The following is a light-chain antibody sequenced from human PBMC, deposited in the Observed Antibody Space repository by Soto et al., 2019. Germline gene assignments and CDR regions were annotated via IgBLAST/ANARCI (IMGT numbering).Light chain of an antibody. CDR3: QQYFTTPIT. CDR2: WAS. J-gene: IGKJ5*01. Sequence: DIVMTQSPDSLTVSLGERATINCKSSQSVLYTAINKNYLGWDQQKPGQPPKLLIYWASTRASGVPDRFTGSASGTDFPLTISSLQPEDAAVYYCQQYFTTPITFGQGTRLEI. CDR1: QSVLYTAINKNY. V-gene: IGKV4-1*01.